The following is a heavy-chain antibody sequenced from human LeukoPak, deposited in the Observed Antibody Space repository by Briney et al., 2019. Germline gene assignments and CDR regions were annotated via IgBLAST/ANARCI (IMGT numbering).Heavy chain of an antibody. Sequence: PGGSLRLSCAASGFTFSTYAMNWVRQAPGKGLEWVAVISDDGRHNYYADSVKGRFTISRDNAKNSLYLQMNSLRAEDTAVYYCARENPHSGYDYFFDYWGQGTLVTVSS. CDR1: GFTFSTYA. V-gene: IGHV3-30*04. CDR2: ISDDGRHN. CDR3: ARENPHSGYDYFFDY. D-gene: IGHD5-12*01. J-gene: IGHJ4*02.